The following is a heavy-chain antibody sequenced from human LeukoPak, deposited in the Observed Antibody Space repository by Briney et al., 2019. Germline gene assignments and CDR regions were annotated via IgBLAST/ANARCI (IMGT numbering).Heavy chain of an antibody. D-gene: IGHD2-21*01. V-gene: IGHV4-4*02. CDR3: ARVGLGWCSGCLWYFDL. J-gene: IGHJ2*01. Sequence: SETLSLTCTISGDFISGGNWWSWVRLPPGKGLEWIGEIFHSGSTNYNPSLRSRVTFSLDTSKNQFSLKLNSVTAADTAVYYCARVGLGWCSGCLWYFDLWGRGTLVTVSS. CDR1: GDFISGGNW. CDR2: IFHSGST.